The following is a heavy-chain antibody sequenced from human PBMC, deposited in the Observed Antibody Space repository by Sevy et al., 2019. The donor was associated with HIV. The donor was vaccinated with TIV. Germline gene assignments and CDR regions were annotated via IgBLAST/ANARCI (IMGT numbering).Heavy chain of an antibody. CDR1: GFTFSSYA. CDR2: ISGSGGST. D-gene: IGHD2-2*01. CDR3: AKGGDIVVVPAAMALDY. V-gene: IGHV3-23*01. Sequence: GVLRLSCAASGFTFSSYAMSWVRQAPGKGLEWVSAISGSGGSTYYADSVKGRFTISRDNSKNTLYLQMNSLRAEDTAVYYCAKGGDIVVVPAAMALDYWGQGTLVTVSS. J-gene: IGHJ4*02.